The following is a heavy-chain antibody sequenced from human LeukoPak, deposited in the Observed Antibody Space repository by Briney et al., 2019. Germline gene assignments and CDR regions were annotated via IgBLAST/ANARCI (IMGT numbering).Heavy chain of an antibody. CDR1: GFTFDDYA. CDR3: AKTLLGDAFDI. V-gene: IGHV3-9*01. CDR2: ISWNSGSI. J-gene: IGHJ3*02. D-gene: IGHD2/OR15-2a*01. Sequence: PGRSLRLSCAASGFTFDDYAMHWVRQAPGKGLEWVSGISWNSGSIGYADSVKGRFTISRDNAKNSLYLQMNSLRAEDTALYYCAKTLLGDAFDIWGQGTIVTVSS.